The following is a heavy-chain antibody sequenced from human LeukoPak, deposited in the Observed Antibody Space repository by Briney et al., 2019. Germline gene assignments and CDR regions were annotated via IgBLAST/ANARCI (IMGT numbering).Heavy chain of an antibody. CDR1: GGSISSYY. V-gene: IGHV4-59*01. Sequence: SETLSLTCTVSGGSISSYYWSWIRQPPGKGLEWIGYIYYSGSTNYNPSLKSRVTISVDTSKNQFSLKLNSVTAADTAVYYCARASYSGSYLGSFDYWGQGTLVTVSS. CDR3: ARASYSGSYLGSFDY. J-gene: IGHJ4*02. CDR2: IYYSGST. D-gene: IGHD1-26*01.